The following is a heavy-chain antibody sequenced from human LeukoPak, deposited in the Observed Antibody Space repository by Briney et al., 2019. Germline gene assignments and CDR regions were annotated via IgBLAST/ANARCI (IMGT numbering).Heavy chain of an antibody. CDR2: LSGGGISA. D-gene: IGHD3-22*01. CDR3: ARGSSGYYYYYGMDV. Sequence: GGSLRLSCAASGFTFTNYAMSWVRQAPGKGLEWVSGLSGGGISAYYADSVKGRFTISRDNSNNTLYLQMNSLRAEDTAVYYCARGSSGYYYYYGMDVWGQGTTVTVSS. J-gene: IGHJ6*02. CDR1: GFTFTNYA. V-gene: IGHV3-23*01.